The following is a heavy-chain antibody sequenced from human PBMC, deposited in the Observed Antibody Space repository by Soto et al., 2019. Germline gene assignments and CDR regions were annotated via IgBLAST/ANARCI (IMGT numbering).Heavy chain of an antibody. CDR2: IYYSGST. CDR3: ARVAVVYGHS. Sequence: QVQLQESGPGLVKPSQTLSLTCTVSGGSISSGDYYWSWIRQAPGKGLEWIGYIYYSGSTYYNPSLKRRVTISGDTSKNQFPLKLSSVTAADTAVYYCARVAVVYGHSWGQGTLVTVSS. J-gene: IGHJ4*02. CDR1: GGSISSGDYY. V-gene: IGHV4-30-4*01. D-gene: IGHD4-17*01.